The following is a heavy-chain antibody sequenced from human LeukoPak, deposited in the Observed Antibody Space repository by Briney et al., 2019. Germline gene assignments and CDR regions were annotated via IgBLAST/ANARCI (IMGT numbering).Heavy chain of an antibody. V-gene: IGHV1-69*04. Sequence: ASVKVSCKASGGTFSSYAISWVRQAPGQGLEWMGRIIPILGTANYAQKFQGRVTITADKSTSTAYMELSSLRSEDTAVYYCARPDTAMVMDAFDIWGQGTMATVSS. CDR2: IIPILGTA. CDR3: ARPDTAMVMDAFDI. D-gene: IGHD5-18*01. J-gene: IGHJ3*02. CDR1: GGTFSSYA.